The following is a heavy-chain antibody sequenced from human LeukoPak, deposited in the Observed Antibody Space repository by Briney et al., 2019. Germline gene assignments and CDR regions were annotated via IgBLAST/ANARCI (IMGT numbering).Heavy chain of an antibody. CDR1: GFIFSDYY. D-gene: IGHD2-2*01. CDR3: ARGRTSPLIDY. Sequence: KSGGSLRLSCVGSGFIFSDYYMSWIRRAPGKGLEWISYISSGGGTIYYGDSVKGRFTISRDNAKNSMYLQMDSLRDEDTAVYYCARGRTSPLIDYWGQGTLVTVSS. CDR2: ISSGGGTI. J-gene: IGHJ4*02. V-gene: IGHV3-11*01.